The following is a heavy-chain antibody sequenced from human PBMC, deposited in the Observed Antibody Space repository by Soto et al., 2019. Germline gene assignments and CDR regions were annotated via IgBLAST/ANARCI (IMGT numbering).Heavy chain of an antibody. V-gene: IGHV4-59*01. Sequence: QVQLQESGPGLVKPSETLSLTCTVSGGSISSYYWSWIRQPPGKGLEWIGYIYYSGNTNYNPSLKSRITISVDTSKSQFSLKLSSVTAADTAVYYCARARWLQYASGLYYFDYWGQGTLFTVSS. J-gene: IGHJ4*02. CDR1: GGSISSYY. D-gene: IGHD5-12*01. CDR2: IYYSGNT. CDR3: ARARWLQYASGLYYFDY.